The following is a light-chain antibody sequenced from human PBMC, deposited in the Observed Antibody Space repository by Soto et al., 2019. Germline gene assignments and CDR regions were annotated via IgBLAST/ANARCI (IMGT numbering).Light chain of an antibody. CDR1: SSNIGSNT. CDR2: SNN. J-gene: IGLJ2*01. CDR3: AAWDDSLNGVV. Sequence: QSVLTQPPSASGTPGQRVTISCSGSSSNIGSNTVNWYQQLPGTAPKLLIYSNNQRPSGVPDRFSGSKSGTSASLAISVLQYEDEADYYCAAWDDSLNGVVFGGGTKLTGL. V-gene: IGLV1-44*01.